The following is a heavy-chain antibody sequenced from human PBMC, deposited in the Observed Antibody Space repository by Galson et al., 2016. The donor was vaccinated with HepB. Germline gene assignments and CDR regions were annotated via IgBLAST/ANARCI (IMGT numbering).Heavy chain of an antibody. D-gene: IGHD6-19*01. CDR3: AKNSGWDSDY. J-gene: IGHJ4*02. Sequence: SLRLSCAASGFTFSSYWMNWVRQAPGKGLEWVANIKEDGSEKNYVDSLKGRFTISRDNAKNSLYLHMNNLRVEDTAVYYGAKNSGWDSDYWGQGTLVIVSS. CDR2: IKEDGSEK. V-gene: IGHV3-7*03. CDR1: GFTFSSYW.